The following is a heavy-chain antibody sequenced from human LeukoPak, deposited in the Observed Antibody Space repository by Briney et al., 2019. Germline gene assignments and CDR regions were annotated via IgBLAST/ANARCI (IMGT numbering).Heavy chain of an antibody. J-gene: IGHJ4*02. CDR1: GGSISSYY. V-gene: IGHV4-59*08. D-gene: IGHD5-24*01. Sequence: PSETLSLTCTVSGGSISSYYWSWIRQPPGKGLEWIGYIYYSGSTKYNPSLKSRVSISVDTSKNQFSLKLSSVTAADTAVHYCARGAGAGYNLQPFDYWGQGTLVTVSS. CDR2: IYYSGST. CDR3: ARGAGAGYNLQPFDY.